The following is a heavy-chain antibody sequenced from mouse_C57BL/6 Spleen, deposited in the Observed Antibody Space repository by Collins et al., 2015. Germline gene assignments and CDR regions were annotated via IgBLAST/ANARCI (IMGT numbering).Heavy chain of an antibody. CDR1: GYPFSSSW. CDR3: ARIYDGYPYAMDY. J-gene: IGHJ4*01. V-gene: IGHV1-82*01. Sequence: QVQLQQSGPELVKPGASVKISCRASGYPFSSSWMNWVKQRPGKGLEWIGRIYPGDGNTNYNGKFKGKATLTADKSSSTAYMQLSSLTSEDSSVYFCARIYDGYPYAMDYWGQGTSVTVSS. D-gene: IGHD2-3*01. CDR2: IYPGDGNT.